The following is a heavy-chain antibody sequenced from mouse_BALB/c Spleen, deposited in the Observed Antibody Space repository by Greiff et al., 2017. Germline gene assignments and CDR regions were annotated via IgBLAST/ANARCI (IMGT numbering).Heavy chain of an antibody. D-gene: IGHD1-2*01. CDR1: GFTFSSFG. J-gene: IGHJ4*01. V-gene: IGHV5-17*02. Sequence: VQLKESGGGLVQPGGSRKLSCAASGFTFSSFGMHWVRQAPEKGLEWVAYISSGSSTIYYADTVKGRFTISRDNPKNTLFLQMTSLRSEDTAMYDCARRTTATPYAMDYWGQGTSVTVSS. CDR3: ARRTTATPYAMDY. CDR2: ISSGSSTI.